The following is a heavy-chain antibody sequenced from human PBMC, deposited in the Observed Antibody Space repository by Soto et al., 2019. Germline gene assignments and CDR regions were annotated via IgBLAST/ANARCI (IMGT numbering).Heavy chain of an antibody. CDR2: ISAYNGNT. CDR3: ARQNYYCSMDV. Sequence: GASVKVSCKAAGYTFTSYFITWVRQAPGQGLEWMRWISAYNGNTNYAQMLQGRVTMTTDTSTATAYMEMRSLGSDDTAIYYCARQNYYCSMDVWGQGTTVTVSS. J-gene: IGHJ6*02. V-gene: IGHV1-18*01. CDR1: GYTFTSYF.